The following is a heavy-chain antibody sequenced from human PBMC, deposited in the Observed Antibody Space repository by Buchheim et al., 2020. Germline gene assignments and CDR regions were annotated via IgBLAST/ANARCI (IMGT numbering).Heavy chain of an antibody. CDR2: ISHTGNI. D-gene: IGHD6-19*01. J-gene: IGHJ5*02. CDR3: ASLGLSVPGAP. V-gene: IGHV4-4*02. CDR1: GGSISSGYW. Sequence: QVQLQESGPGLVKPSGTLSLTCTVSGGSISSGYWWTWVRQPPGKGLEWIGQISHTGNINYNPSLKGRVAISLDKSKNHFYLNLSSVTAADTAVYYCASLGLSVPGAPWGQGTL.